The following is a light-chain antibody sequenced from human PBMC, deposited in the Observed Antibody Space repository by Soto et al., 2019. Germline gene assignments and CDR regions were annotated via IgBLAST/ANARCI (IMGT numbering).Light chain of an antibody. CDR1: QSVSNNY. V-gene: IGKV3-20*01. CDR2: GAS. Sequence: EILLTKSPGTLSLSPGERATLSCRASQSVSNNYLAWYQQTPGQAPRLLIYGASNRATGIPDRLSGSASGTEFPLTISRLQPEDSAVYYCQQYGSPGTFGQGTKVDIK. J-gene: IGKJ1*01. CDR3: QQYGSPGT.